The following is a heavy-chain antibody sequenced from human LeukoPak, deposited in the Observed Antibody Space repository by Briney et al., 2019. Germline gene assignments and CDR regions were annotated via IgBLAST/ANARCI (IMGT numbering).Heavy chain of an antibody. CDR3: AASSGSGNYAYYFDY. CDR2: ISASTSSI. J-gene: IGHJ4*02. V-gene: IGHV3-48*04. D-gene: IGHD3-22*01. CDR1: GFTVSSNY. Sequence: PGGPLRLSCAASGFTVSSNYMSWVRQAPGKGLEWVSYISASTSSIYYADSVKGRFTISRDIGKNSLYLQMNSLRAEDTAVYYCAASSGSGNYAYYFDYWGQGTLVTVSS.